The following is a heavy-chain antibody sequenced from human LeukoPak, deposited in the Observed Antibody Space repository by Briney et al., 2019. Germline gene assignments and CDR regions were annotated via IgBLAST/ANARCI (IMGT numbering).Heavy chain of an antibody. CDR1: GFTFSSYA. Sequence: GGSLRLSCAASGFTFSSYAMSWVRQAPGKGLEWVSAISGSGGSIYYADSVKGRFTISRDNSKNTLYLQMNSLRAEDTAVYYCAKDGEYYYDSSGYYNYWGQGTLVTVSS. CDR3: AKDGEYYYDSSGYYNY. J-gene: IGHJ4*02. D-gene: IGHD3-22*01. CDR2: ISGSGGSI. V-gene: IGHV3-23*01.